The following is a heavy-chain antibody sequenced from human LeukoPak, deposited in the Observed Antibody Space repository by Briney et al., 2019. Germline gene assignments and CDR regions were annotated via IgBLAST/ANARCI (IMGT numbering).Heavy chain of an antibody. D-gene: IGHD3-10*01. CDR2: IYYSGST. CDR1: GGSISSSY. CDR3: ARGYGSGSNWFDP. Sequence: SETLSLTCTVSGGSISSSYWSWIRQPPGKGLEWIGYIYYSGSTNYNPSFKSRVAISVDTSKNQFSLKLSSVTAADTAVYYCARGYGSGSNWFDPWGQGTLVIVSS. J-gene: IGHJ5*02. V-gene: IGHV4-59*08.